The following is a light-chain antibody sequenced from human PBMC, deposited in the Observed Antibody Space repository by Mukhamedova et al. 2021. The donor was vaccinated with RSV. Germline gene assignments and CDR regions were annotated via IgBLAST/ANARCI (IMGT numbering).Light chain of an antibody. V-gene: IGKV1-33*01. J-gene: IGKJ3*01. CDR2: DAS. Sequence: WYQRRVHGKAPKLLIYDASNLETGVPSRFSGSGSGTDFTFTISSLQPEDIATYYCQQHDNLPRVTFGPGTKVDIK. CDR3: QQHDNLPRVT.